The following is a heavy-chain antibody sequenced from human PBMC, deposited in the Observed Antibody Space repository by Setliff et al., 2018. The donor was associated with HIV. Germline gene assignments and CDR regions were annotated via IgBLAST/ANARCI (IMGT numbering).Heavy chain of an antibody. CDR3: VTVVQDDLGVALFDY. CDR1: GASISSPIYY. CDR2: IYYNGNT. V-gene: IGHV4-39*01. Sequence: SETLSLTCSVSGASISSPIYYWGWIRQAPGKGLEWIGNIYYNGNTNYKPSLERRLTISVDTSKNQFSLSLSSVTATDTAIYYCVTVVQDDLGVALFDYLGQGTLVTVSS. D-gene: IGHD3-3*01. J-gene: IGHJ4*02.